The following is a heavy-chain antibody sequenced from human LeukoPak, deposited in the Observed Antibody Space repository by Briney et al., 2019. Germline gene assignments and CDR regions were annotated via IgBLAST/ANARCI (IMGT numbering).Heavy chain of an antibody. D-gene: IGHD3-16*01. CDR3: ARGGGHSYDYHHY. J-gene: IGHJ4*02. Sequence: GRSLRLSCAASGFTFSSYWMHWVRQAPGKGLVWVSRINSDGSSTSYADSVKGRFTISRDNAKNTLYLQMNSLRAEDTAVYYCARGGGHSYDYHHYWGQGTLVTVSS. V-gene: IGHV3-74*01. CDR1: GFTFSSYW. CDR2: INSDGSST.